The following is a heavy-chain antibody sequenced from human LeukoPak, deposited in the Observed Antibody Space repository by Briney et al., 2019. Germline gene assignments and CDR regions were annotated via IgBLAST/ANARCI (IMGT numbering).Heavy chain of an antibody. CDR3: ARGVSVAGTFGY. D-gene: IGHD6-19*01. J-gene: IGHJ4*02. V-gene: IGHV4-39*07. CDR2: IYYSGST. Sequence: SETLSLTCTVSGGSISSSSYDWGWIRQPPGKGLEWIGSIYYSGSTYYNPSLKSRVTISVDTSKNQFSLKLSSVTAADTAVYCCARGVSVAGTFGYWGQGTLVTVSS. CDR1: GGSISSSSYD.